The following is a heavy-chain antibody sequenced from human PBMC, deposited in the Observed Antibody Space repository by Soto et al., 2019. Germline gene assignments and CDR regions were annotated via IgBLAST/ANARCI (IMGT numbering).Heavy chain of an antibody. D-gene: IGHD2-2*01. CDR2: ISGGSGDST. V-gene: IGHV3-23*01. CDR1: GFTFINYA. CDR3: AKNQPSWATRAAFDY. J-gene: IGHJ4*02. Sequence: GGLQSLSYAASGFTFINYAMNWVRQNPGKGLEWVSGISGGSGDSTFYADSVKGRFTISRDNSKNTLHLQMNSLRTEDTAVYYCAKNQPSWATRAAFDYWGQGTLVTVSS.